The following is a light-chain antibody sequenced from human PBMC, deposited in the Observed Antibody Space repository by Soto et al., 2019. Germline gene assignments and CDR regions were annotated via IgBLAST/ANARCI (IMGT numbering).Light chain of an antibody. CDR1: QGISSS. CDR2: DAS. CDR3: QQLNSYPLT. Sequence: IRMTQSPSSLSASVGARVPITCRARQGISSSLAWYQQKPGKAPNLLIYDASTLQSGVPSRVSGSGSGTEFTLTISSLQPEDFATYYCQQLNSYPLTFGGGTKVDIK. V-gene: IGKV1-9*01. J-gene: IGKJ4*01.